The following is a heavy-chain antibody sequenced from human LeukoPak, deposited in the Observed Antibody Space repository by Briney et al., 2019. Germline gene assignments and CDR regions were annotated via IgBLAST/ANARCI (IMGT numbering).Heavy chain of an antibody. CDR3: ARDLSAAYPPRLDP. J-gene: IGHJ5*02. D-gene: IGHD6-13*01. V-gene: IGHV1-69*06. Sequence: ASLKISSKASVYTSTRSVITWVRQATVHGLVRGGGIIPIFGTANYAQKFQGRVTITADKSTSTAYMELSSLRSEDTAVYYCARDLSAAYPPRLDPWGQGTLVTVSS. CDR1: VYTSTRSV. CDR2: IIPIFGTA.